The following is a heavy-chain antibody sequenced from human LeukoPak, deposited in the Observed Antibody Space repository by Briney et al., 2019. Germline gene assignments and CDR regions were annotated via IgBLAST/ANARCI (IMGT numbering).Heavy chain of an antibody. CDR1: GFTFDGYA. D-gene: IGHD3-22*01. CDR3: AKDIGPGEYYYDSSGYFDY. CDR2: ISWNSGSL. V-gene: IGHV3-9*01. J-gene: IGHJ4*02. Sequence: GRSLRLSCAASGFTFDGYAMHWVRQAPGKGLEGVSGISWNSGSLGYAGSVKGRFTISRDNAKNSLYLQMNSLRAEDPALYYCAKDIGPGEYYYDSSGYFDYWGQGTLVTVSS.